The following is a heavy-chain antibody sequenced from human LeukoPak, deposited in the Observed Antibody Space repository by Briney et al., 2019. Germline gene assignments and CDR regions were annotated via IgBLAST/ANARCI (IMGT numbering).Heavy chain of an antibody. D-gene: IGHD3-3*01. V-gene: IGHV3-23*01. CDR3: AKDFASEITIFGVVTNFDY. CDR2: ISGSGGST. CDR1: GFTFSNYA. Sequence: PGGSLRLSCAASGFTFSNYALSWVRQAPGKGLEWVSAISGSGGSTYYADSVKGRFTISRDNSKNTLYLQMNSLRAEDTAVYYCAKDFASEITIFGVVTNFDYWGQGTLVTVSS. J-gene: IGHJ4*02.